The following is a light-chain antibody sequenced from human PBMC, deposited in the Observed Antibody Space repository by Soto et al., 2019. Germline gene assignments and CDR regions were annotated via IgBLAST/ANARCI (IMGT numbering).Light chain of an antibody. J-gene: IGLJ1*01. V-gene: IGLV2-11*01. Sequence: QSLLTQPRSVSGSPGQSVTISCTGTSSDVGGYNYVSWYQQHPGKAPKLMIYDVSKRPSGVPDRFSGSKSGNTASLTISGLQAEDEADYYCCSYVGTYSYVFGTGTKVPVL. CDR2: DVS. CDR1: SSDVGGYNY. CDR3: CSYVGTYSYV.